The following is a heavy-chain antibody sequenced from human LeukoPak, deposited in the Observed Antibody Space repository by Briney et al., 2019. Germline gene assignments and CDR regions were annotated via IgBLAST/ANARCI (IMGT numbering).Heavy chain of an antibody. CDR3: ARGGSYLSAFDI. CDR1: GFTVSNNY. CDR2: IYSGGNT. V-gene: IGHV3-53*01. D-gene: IGHD1-26*01. Sequence: GRSLRLSCAASGFTVSNNYMTWVRQAPGKGLEWVSVIYSGGNTYYADSVKGRFTISRDNSKNTLYLQMNSLRAEDTAVYYCARGGSYLSAFDIWGQGTMVTVSS. J-gene: IGHJ3*02.